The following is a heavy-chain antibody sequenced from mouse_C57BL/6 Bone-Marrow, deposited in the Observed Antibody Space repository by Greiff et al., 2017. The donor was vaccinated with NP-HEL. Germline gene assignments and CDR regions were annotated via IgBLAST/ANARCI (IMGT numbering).Heavy chain of an antibody. D-gene: IGHD1-1*01. V-gene: IGHV1-4*01. J-gene: IGHJ1*03. CDR2: INPSSGYT. CDR3: ANSHDYGSSYGWYFDV. Sequence: QVQLQQSGAELARPGASVKMSCKASGYTFTSYTMHWVKQRPGQGLEWIGYINPSSGYTKYNQKFKDKATLTADKSSSTADRQLSSLTSEDSAVYYCANSHDYGSSYGWYFDVWGTGTTVTVSS. CDR1: GYTFTSYT.